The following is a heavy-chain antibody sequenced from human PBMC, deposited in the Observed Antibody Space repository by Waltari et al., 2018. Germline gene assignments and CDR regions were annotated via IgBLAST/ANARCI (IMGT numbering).Heavy chain of an antibody. J-gene: IGHJ4*02. CDR2: IKQDGSEK. Sequence: EVQLVESGGGLVQPGGSLRLSCAASAFTFSSYWMSWVRQAPGKGLEWVANIKQDGSEKYYVDSVKGRFTISRDNAKNSLYLQMNSLRAEDTAVYYCARGGYTTVTTYLDYWGQGTLVTVSS. CDR3: ARGGYTTVTTYLDY. D-gene: IGHD4-4*01. V-gene: IGHV3-7*01. CDR1: AFTFSSYW.